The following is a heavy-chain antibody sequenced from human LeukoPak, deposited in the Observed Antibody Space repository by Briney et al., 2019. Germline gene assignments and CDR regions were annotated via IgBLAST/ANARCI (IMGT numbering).Heavy chain of an antibody. J-gene: IGHJ6*02. CDR2: INHNGNVN. CDR3: AREAAGYYYGMDV. V-gene: IGHV3-7*03. CDR1: GFTFSSYW. D-gene: IGHD6-13*01. Sequence: PGGSLRLSCAASGFTFSSYWMNWARQAPGKGLEWVASINHNGNVNYYVDSVKGRFTISRDNSKNTLYLQMNSLRAEDTAVYYCAREAAGYYYGMDVWGQGTTVTVSS.